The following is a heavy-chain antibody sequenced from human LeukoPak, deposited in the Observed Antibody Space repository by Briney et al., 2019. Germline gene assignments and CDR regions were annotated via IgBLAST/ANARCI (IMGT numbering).Heavy chain of an antibody. CDR3: ARIKAEYFQH. Sequence: ASVKVSCKASGGTFSSYAISWVRQAPGQGLEWMGGIIPIFGTANYAQKFQGRVTITTDESTSTAYMELSSLRSEDTAVYYCARIKAEYFQHWGQGTLVTVSS. J-gene: IGHJ1*01. CDR1: GGTFSSYA. V-gene: IGHV1-69*05. CDR2: IIPIFGTA.